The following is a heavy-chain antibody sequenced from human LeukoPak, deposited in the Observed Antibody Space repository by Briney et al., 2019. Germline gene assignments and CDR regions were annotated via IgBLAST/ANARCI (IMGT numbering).Heavy chain of an antibody. V-gene: IGHV5-51*01. CDR2: IYIGDSDT. CDR3: ARPLDYYYGMDV. Sequence: SGESLKISCKGSGNSFNTDWIAWVRQMPGKGLEWMGIIYIGDSDTRYSPSFEGQVTISADKSSKTAYLQWSSLQASDSAIYYCARPLDYYYGMDVWGQGTTVIVSS. J-gene: IGHJ6*02. CDR1: GNSFNTDW.